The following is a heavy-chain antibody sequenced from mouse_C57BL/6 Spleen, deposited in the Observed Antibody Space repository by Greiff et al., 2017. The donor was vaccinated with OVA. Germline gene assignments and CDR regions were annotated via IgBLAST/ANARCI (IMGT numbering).Heavy chain of an antibody. CDR1: GFSLTSYG. Sequence: QVQLKESGPGLVQPSQSLSITCTVSGFSLTSYGVHWVRQSPGKGLEWLGVIWSGGSTDYNAAFISRPSISHDNSQSQVFFKMNRLQADDTAIYYCARNLRGLRGVCYAMDYWGQGTSVTVSS. J-gene: IGHJ4*01. D-gene: IGHD3-1*01. CDR2: IWSGGST. CDR3: ARNLRGLRGVCYAMDY. V-gene: IGHV2-2*01.